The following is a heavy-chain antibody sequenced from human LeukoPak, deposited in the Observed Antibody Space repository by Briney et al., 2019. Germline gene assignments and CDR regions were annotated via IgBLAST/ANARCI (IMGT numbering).Heavy chain of an antibody. Sequence: ASVKVSCKASGYSFTGYYMHWVRQAPGQGLEWMGWINSKSGGTNYAQKFQGRVTMTRDTSISTAYMELSRLRSDDTAVYYCARARYCSNTSCYGFDYWGQGTLVTVSS. CDR3: ARARYCSNTSCYGFDY. CDR1: GYSFTGYY. J-gene: IGHJ4*02. V-gene: IGHV1-2*02. CDR2: INSKSGGT. D-gene: IGHD2-2*01.